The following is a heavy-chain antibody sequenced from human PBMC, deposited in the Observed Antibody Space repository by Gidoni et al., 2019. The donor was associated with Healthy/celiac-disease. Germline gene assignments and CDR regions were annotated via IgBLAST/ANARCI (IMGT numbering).Heavy chain of an antibody. CDR1: GGSISRGSYY. Sequence: QVQLQESGPGLVKPSQTLSLTCTVSGGSISRGSYYWSWIRQPAGKGLEWIGRIYTSGSTNYNPSLKSRVTMSVDTSKNQFSLKLSSVTAADTAVYYCARGTYDSSSRYGVDYWGQGTLVTVSS. V-gene: IGHV4-61*02. CDR3: ARGTYDSSSRYGVDY. D-gene: IGHD6-13*01. J-gene: IGHJ4*02. CDR2: IYTSGST.